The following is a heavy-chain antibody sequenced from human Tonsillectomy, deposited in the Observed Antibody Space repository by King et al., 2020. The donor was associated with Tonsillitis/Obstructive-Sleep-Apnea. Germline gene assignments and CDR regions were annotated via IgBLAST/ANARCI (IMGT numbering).Heavy chain of an antibody. CDR1: GGSFSGYY. D-gene: IGHD6-6*01. V-gene: IGHV4-34*01. Sequence: VQLQQWGAGLLKPSETLSLTCAVYGGSFSGYYWSWIRQPPGKGLEWIGEINHSGSTNYNPSLKSRVTISVDTSKNQFSLELSSVTAADTAVYYCARGVAGRPYYCDCWGQGTLVTVSS. CDR3: ARGVAGRPYYCDC. CDR2: INHSGST. J-gene: IGHJ4*02.